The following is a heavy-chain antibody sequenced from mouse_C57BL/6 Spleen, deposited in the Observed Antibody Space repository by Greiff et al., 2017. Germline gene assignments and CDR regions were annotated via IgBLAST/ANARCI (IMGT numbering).Heavy chain of an antibody. CDR2: IYPGSGST. CDR3: AIKRWDFAWFAY. Sequence: QAQLQQPGAELVKPGASVKMSCKASGYTFTSYWITWVKQRPGQGLEWIGDIYPGSGSTNYNEKFKSKATLTVDTSSSTAYMQLSSLTSEDSAVYYCAIKRWDFAWFAYWGQGTLVTVSA. D-gene: IGHD4-1*01. J-gene: IGHJ3*01. V-gene: IGHV1-55*01. CDR1: GYTFTSYW.